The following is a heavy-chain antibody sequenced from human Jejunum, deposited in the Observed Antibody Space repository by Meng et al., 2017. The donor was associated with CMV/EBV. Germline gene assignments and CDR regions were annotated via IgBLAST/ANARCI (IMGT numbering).Heavy chain of an antibody. V-gene: IGHV4-39*07. Sequence: SSDSISSSDDYWGWIRQPPGKGLDWIGNIYYNGRTYYSPSLKSRVTISMDTSKNQFSLKLSSVTAADTAVYFCAREGYRGGAFDIWDQGTMVTVSS. CDR3: AREGYRGGAFDI. CDR2: IYYNGRT. J-gene: IGHJ3*02. CDR1: SDSISSSDDY. D-gene: IGHD5-18*01.